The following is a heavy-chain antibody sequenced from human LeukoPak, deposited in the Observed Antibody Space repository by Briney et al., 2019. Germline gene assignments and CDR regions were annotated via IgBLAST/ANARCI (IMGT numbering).Heavy chain of an antibody. CDR1: GGSISDYH. J-gene: IGHJ4*02. CDR3: ARGEARFDY. CDR2: ISYSGST. V-gene: IGHV4-59*01. Sequence: PSETLSLTCTVSGGSISDYHWSWIRQPPGKGLEWIGHISYSGSTNYSPSLKSRVTISGDTSKNQFSLKLSSVTAADTAVYYCARGEARFDYWGQGTLVTVSS.